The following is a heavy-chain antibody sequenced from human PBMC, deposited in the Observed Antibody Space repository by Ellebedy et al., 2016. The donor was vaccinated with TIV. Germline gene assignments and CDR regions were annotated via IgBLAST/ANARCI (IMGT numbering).Heavy chain of an antibody. Sequence: GESLKISCGAFGFSFSRYWMTWVRQAPGKGLEWVANIKYDGSEKYYGDSVKGRFTVSRDNAKNSLFLQMNSLRAEDTARYYCARVAETTASDLHDWGQGTLVTVSS. V-gene: IGHV3-7*02. J-gene: IGHJ1*01. CDR3: ARVAETTASDLHD. CDR1: GFSFSRYW. CDR2: IKYDGSEK. D-gene: IGHD1-1*01.